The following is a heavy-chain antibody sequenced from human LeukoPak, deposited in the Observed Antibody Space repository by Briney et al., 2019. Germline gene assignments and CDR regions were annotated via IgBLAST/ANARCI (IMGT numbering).Heavy chain of an antibody. CDR2: INRDVSDT. V-gene: IGHV3-74*01. D-gene: IGHD2-15*01. Sequence: GGSLRLSCAASGFTLSSYWMHWVRQAPGKGLVWVSHINRDVSDTNYADSVQGRFTISRDYPKNTLYLQMNSLRAEDTAVYYCARSVQGGFDIWGQGTMVTVSS. J-gene: IGHJ3*02. CDR3: ARSVQGGFDI. CDR1: GFTLSSYW.